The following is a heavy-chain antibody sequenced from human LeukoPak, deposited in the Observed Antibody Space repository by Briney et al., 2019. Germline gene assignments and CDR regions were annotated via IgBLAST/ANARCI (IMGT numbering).Heavy chain of an antibody. CDR1: GGSVSSSSYY. Sequence: SETLSLTCTVSGGSVSSSSYYWGWIRQPPGKGLEWIGSIYYSGSTYYNPSLKSRVPISVGTSKNQFSLKLSSVTAADTAVYYCARVTGIYYYYYMDVWGKGTTVTVSS. J-gene: IGHJ6*03. CDR2: IYYSGST. V-gene: IGHV4-39*07. CDR3: ARVTGIYYYYYMDV.